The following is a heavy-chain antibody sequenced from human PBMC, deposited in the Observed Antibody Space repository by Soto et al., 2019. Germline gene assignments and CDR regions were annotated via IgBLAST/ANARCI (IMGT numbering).Heavy chain of an antibody. CDR1: GFTSSSYW. V-gene: IGHV3-74*01. J-gene: IGHJ4*02. Sequence: EVQLMESGGGLVQPGGSLRLSCAASGFTSSSYWMHWVRQAPGKGLVWVSRINSDGSSTTYADSVKGRFTISRDNAKNTLYLQMNSLRAEDTAVYYCVRGEGGWETYWGQGTLVTVSS. CDR3: VRGEGGWETY. D-gene: IGHD6-19*01. CDR2: INSDGSST.